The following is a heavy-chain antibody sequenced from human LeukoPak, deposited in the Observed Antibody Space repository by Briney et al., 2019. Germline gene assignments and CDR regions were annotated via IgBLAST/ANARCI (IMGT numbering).Heavy chain of an antibody. CDR2: ISWNSGSI. CDR3: AKGVCSSTSCYEGYDY. CDR1: GFTFYDYA. V-gene: IGHV3-9*03. Sequence: PGGSLRLSCAASGFTFYDYAMHWVRQAPGKGLEWVSGISWNSGSIVYADSVKGRFTISRDNAKNSLYLQMNSLRAEDMALYYCAKGVCSSTSCYEGYDYWGQGTLVTVSS. J-gene: IGHJ4*02. D-gene: IGHD2-2*01.